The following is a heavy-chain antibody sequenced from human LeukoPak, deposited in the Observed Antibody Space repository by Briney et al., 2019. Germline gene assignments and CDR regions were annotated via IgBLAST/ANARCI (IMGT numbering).Heavy chain of an antibody. J-gene: IGHJ5*02. CDR1: GGSISSSSYY. D-gene: IGHD6-6*01. Sequence: SETLSLTCTVSGGSISSSSYYWGWIRQPPGKGLEWIGSIYYSGSTYYNPSLKSRVTISVDTSKNQFSLKLSSVTAADTAVYYCARSRSSSSIWFDPWGQGTLVTVSS. V-gene: IGHV4-39*07. CDR2: IYYSGST. CDR3: ARSRSSSSIWFDP.